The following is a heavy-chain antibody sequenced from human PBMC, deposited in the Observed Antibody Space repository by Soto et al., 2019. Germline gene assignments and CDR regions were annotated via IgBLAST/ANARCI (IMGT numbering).Heavy chain of an antibody. V-gene: IGHV4-59*08. CDR1: GGSISSYY. Sequence: SETLSLTCTVSGGSISSYYWSWIRQPPGKGLEWIGYIYYSGSTNYNPSLKSRVTISVDTSKNQFSLKLSSVTAADTAVYYCARHPVFITMVRGVIIGGAYYYGMDVWGQGTTVTVSS. CDR2: IYYSGST. CDR3: ARHPVFITMVRGVIIGGAYYYGMDV. J-gene: IGHJ6*02. D-gene: IGHD3-10*01.